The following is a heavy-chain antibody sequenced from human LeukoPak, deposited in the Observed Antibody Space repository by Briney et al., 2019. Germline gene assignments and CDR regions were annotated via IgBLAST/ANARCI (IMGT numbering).Heavy chain of an antibody. CDR2: ISYDGSNK. D-gene: IGHD5-24*01. V-gene: IGHV3-30-3*01. CDR3: ARSRDGYNLDY. CDR1: GFTFSSYA. Sequence: PGGSLRLSCAASGFTFSSYAMHWVRQAPGKGLEWVAVISYDGSNKYYADSVKGRFTISRDNSKNTLYLQMNSVRAEDTAVYYCARSRDGYNLDYWGQGTLVTVSS. J-gene: IGHJ4*02.